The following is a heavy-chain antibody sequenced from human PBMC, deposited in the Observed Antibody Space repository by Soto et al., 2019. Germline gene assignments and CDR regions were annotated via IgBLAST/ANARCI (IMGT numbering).Heavy chain of an antibody. CDR3: AYLPCSGGSCYWFSFSGMDV. D-gene: IGHD2-15*01. CDR1: GFSLSTSGVG. V-gene: IGHV2-5*02. J-gene: IGHJ6*02. Sequence: QITLKESGPTLVKPTQTLTLTCTFSGFSLSTSGVGVAWIRQPPGKALEWLALIYWDDDKRYRPSLESRLTITKDPSKTQVVLTMTNMASVDTATYYCAYLPCSGGSCYWFSFSGMDVWGQGTTVTVSS. CDR2: IYWDDDK.